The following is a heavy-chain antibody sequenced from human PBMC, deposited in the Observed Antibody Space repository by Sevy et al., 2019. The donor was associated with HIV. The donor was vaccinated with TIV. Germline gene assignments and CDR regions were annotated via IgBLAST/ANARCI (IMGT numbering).Heavy chain of an antibody. D-gene: IGHD2-15*01. Sequence: GRSLRLSCAASGFTFSSYAMHWVRQAPGKGLEWVAVISYDGSNKYYADSVKGRFTISRDNSKNTLYLQMNSLRAEDTAVYYCARVRCSGGSCYSPLGDYYYGMDVWGQGTTVTVSS. CDR2: ISYDGSNK. CDR3: ARVRCSGGSCYSPLGDYYYGMDV. J-gene: IGHJ6*02. V-gene: IGHV3-30-3*01. CDR1: GFTFSSYA.